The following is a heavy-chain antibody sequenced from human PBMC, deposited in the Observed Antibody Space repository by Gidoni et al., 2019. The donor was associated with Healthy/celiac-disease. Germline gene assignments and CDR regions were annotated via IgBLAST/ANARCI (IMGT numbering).Heavy chain of an antibody. J-gene: IGHJ4*02. CDR1: GGSFSGYY. V-gene: IGHV4-34*01. CDR3: ARGARMPFDY. CDR2: INHSGST. Sequence: QVQLQQWGAGLLKPSETLSLTCAVYGGSFSGYYWSWIRQPPGKGLEWIGEINHSGSTNYNPSLKSRVTISVDTSKNQFSLKLSSVTAADTAVYYCARGARMPFDYWGQGTLVTVSS. D-gene: IGHD2-15*01.